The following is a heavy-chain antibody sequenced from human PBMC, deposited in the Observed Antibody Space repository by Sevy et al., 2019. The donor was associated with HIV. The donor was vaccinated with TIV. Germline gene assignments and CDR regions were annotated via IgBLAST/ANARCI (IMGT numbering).Heavy chain of an antibody. V-gene: IGHV3-21*01. Sequence: GRSLRLSCAASGFTFSSYSMNWVRQAPGKGLEWVSSISSSSSYIYYADSVKGRFTISRDNAKNSLYLQMNSLRPEDTAIYYCARGNSGSFDYWGQGTLVTVSS. CDR1: GFTFSSYS. J-gene: IGHJ4*02. CDR2: ISSSSSYI. CDR3: ARGNSGSFDY. D-gene: IGHD3-22*01.